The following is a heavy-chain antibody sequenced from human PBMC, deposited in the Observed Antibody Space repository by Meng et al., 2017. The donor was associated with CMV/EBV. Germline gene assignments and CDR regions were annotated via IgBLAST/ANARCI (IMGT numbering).Heavy chain of an antibody. D-gene: IGHD3-22*01. J-gene: IGHJ4*02. CDR2: ISAYNGNT. V-gene: IGHV1-18*01. CDR3: ARLSGPKYYYGSSGYYNY. CDR1: GYTFTSYG. Sequence: ASVKVSCKASGYTFTSYGISWVRQAPGQGLEWMGWISAYNGNTNYAQKLQGRVTMTTDTSTSTAYMELRSLRSDDTAVYYCARLSGPKYYYGSSGYYNYWGQGTLVTVSS.